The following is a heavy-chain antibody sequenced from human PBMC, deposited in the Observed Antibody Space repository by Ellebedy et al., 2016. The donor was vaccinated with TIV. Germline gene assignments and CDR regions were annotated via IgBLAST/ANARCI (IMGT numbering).Heavy chain of an antibody. Sequence: GESLKIPCAASGFSFRSYWMSWVRQAPGKGLEWVANIRGDSEKYYVDSVKGRFTISRDNGKNSLYLQMHSLRPEDTAVYYCARRGSYGDYAVQINSWFDSWGQGTLVTVSS. D-gene: IGHD4-17*01. V-gene: IGHV3-7*01. CDR1: GFSFRSYW. CDR2: IRGDSEK. J-gene: IGHJ5*01. CDR3: ARRGSYGDYAVQINSWFDS.